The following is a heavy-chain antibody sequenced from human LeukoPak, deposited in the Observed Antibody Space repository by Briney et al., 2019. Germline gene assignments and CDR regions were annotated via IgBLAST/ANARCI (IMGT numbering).Heavy chain of an antibody. CDR3: ARSSGYYFPFDY. V-gene: IGHV1-69*05. CDR2: IIPIFGTA. J-gene: IGHJ4*02. D-gene: IGHD3-22*01. CDR1: GGTFSSYA. Sequence: SVKVSCKASGGTFSSYAISWVRQAPGQGLEWMGRIIPIFGTANYAQKFQGRVTITTDESTSTAYMELSSLRSEDTAVYYCARSSGYYFPFDYWGQGTLVTVSS.